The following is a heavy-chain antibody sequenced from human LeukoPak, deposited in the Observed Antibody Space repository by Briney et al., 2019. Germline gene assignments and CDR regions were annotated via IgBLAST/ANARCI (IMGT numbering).Heavy chain of an antibody. CDR3: ARTLVVINDAFDI. D-gene: IGHD3-22*01. V-gene: IGHV1-2*02. Sequence: ASVKVSCKTSGYTFTGYYIHWVRQAPGQGLEWMGWINPNSGDTNYAQKFQGRVSMNGDTSISTAYMELSRLRSDDTAVYYCARTLVVINDAFDIWGQGTMVTVSS. J-gene: IGHJ3*02. CDR2: INPNSGDT. CDR1: GYTFTGYY.